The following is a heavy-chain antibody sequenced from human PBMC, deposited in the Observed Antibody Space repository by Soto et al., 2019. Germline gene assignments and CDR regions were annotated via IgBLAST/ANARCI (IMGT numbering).Heavy chain of an antibody. V-gene: IGHV1-58*02. D-gene: IGHD2-15*01. CDR2: IVVGSGNT. J-gene: IGHJ4*02. Sequence: ASVKVSCKASGFTFTCSAMQWVRQARGQRLEWIGWIVVGSGNTNYAQKFQERVTITRDMSTSTAYMELSSLRSEDTAVYYCAADTAGVRAANYWGQGTLVTVSS. CDR1: GFTFTCSA. CDR3: AADTAGVRAANY.